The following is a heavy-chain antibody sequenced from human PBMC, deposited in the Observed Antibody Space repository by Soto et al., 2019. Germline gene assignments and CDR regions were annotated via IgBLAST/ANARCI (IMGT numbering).Heavy chain of an antibody. CDR3: AREGSHYDFWSGYTLSDYYYGMDV. CDR1: GGTFSSYA. CDR2: IIPIFGTA. Sequence: SVKVSCKASGGTFSSYAISWVRQAPGQGLEWMGGIIPIFGTANYAQKFQGRVTITADESTSTAYMELSSLRSEDTAVYYCAREGSHYDFWSGYTLSDYYYGMDVWG. V-gene: IGHV1-69*13. J-gene: IGHJ6*02. D-gene: IGHD3-3*01.